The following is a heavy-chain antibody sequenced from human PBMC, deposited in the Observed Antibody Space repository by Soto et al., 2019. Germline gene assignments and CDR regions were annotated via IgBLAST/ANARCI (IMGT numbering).Heavy chain of an antibody. V-gene: IGHV1-69*12. CDR3: ARQAGTYYYNDMDV. J-gene: IGHJ6*02. CDR2: VIPILGTT. CDR1: GGSFSTYA. D-gene: IGHD1-1*01. Sequence: QVQLVQSGAEVKKPGSSVKVSCKASGGSFSTYAISWVRHAPGQGLEWMGGVIPILGTTNNAQKFQGRVTITADESTGTAYMGLASLRSEDTAMYYCARQAGTYYYNDMDVWGQGTTVTVSS.